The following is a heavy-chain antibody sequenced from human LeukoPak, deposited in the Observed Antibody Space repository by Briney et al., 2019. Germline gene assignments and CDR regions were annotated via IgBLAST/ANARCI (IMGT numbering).Heavy chain of an antibody. J-gene: IGHJ4*02. CDR1: GYTFTSYY. V-gene: IGHV1-46*01. CDR3: ARDVIEPHATRIAVAGTDY. CDR2: INPSGGST. Sequence: ASVKVSCKASGYTFTSYYMHWVRQAPGQGLEWMGIINPSGGSTSYAQKFQGRVTITADESTSTAYMELSSLRSEDTAVYYCARDVIEPHATRIAVAGTDYWGQGTLVTVSS. D-gene: IGHD6-19*01.